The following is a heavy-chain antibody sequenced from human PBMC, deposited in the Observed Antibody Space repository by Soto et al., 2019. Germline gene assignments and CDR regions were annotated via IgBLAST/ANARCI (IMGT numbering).Heavy chain of an antibody. CDR3: ARIGPLWSGKTHLPYYYGMDV. D-gene: IGHD3-3*01. CDR2: IKQDGSEK. V-gene: IGHV3-7*03. Sequence: EVQLVESGGGLVQPGGSLRLSCAASGFTFSSYWMSWVRQAPGKGLEWVANIKQDGSEKYYVDSVKGRFTISRDNAKNSLYLQMNSLRAEDTAVYYCARIGPLWSGKTHLPYYYGMDVWGQGTTVTVSS. CDR1: GFTFSSYW. J-gene: IGHJ6*02.